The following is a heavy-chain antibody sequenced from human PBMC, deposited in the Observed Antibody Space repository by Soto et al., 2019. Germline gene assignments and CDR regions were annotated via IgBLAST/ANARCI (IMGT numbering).Heavy chain of an antibody. Sequence: SETLSLTCTVSGDSMSSNYWSWLRQPPGKGLEWIGYIYYGGATNYNPSLKSRVAISVDTSRNQFYLNLRSVTAADTAMYYCARAMGDWETYYYYYGMDVWGQGTTVTVSS. CDR2: IYYGGAT. V-gene: IGHV4-59*01. CDR3: ARAMGDWETYYYYYGMDV. CDR1: GDSMSSNY. D-gene: IGHD1-26*01. J-gene: IGHJ6*02.